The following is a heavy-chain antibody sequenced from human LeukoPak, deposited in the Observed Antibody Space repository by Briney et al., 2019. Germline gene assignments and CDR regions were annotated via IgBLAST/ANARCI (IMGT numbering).Heavy chain of an antibody. CDR3: AKGGPNPRRPTVSSLEY. V-gene: IGHV3-30*18. D-gene: IGHD4-17*01. Sequence: PGRSLRLSCAASGFTFSSYGMHWVRQAPGKGLEWVAVISYDGSNKYYADSVKGRFTISRDNSKNTLYLQMNGLRAEDTAVYYCAKGGPNPRRPTVSSLEYWGQGTLVTVSS. CDR2: ISYDGSNK. J-gene: IGHJ4*02. CDR1: GFTFSSYG.